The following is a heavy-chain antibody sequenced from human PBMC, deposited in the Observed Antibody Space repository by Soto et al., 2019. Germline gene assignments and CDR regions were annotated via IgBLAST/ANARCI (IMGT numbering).Heavy chain of an antibody. CDR2: ISSSSSTI. CDR3: GRGPPSYRSSSGWFDP. CDR1: GFTFSSYS. J-gene: IGHJ5*02. D-gene: IGHD6-6*01. V-gene: IGHV3-48*01. Sequence: EVQLVESGGGLVQPGGSLRLSCAASGFTFSSYSMNWVRQAPGKGLEWVSYISSSSSTIYYADSVKGRFTISRDNAKNSLYLQRNSLRAEDTAVYYCGRGPPSYRSSSGWFDPWGQGTLVTVSS.